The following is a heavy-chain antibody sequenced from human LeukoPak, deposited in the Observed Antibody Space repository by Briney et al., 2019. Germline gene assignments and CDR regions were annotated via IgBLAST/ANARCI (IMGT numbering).Heavy chain of an antibody. CDR2: IYYSGST. V-gene: IGHV4-59*01. D-gene: IGHD2-2*01. CDR3: ARQNIVVVPAAYLVWFDP. J-gene: IGHJ5*02. CDR1: GGSISSYY. Sequence: PSETLSLTCTVSGGSISSYYWSWIRQPPGKGLEWIGYIYYSGSTNYNPSLKSRVTISVDTSKNQFSLKLSSVTAADTAVYYCARQNIVVVPAAYLVWFDPWGQGTLVTVSS.